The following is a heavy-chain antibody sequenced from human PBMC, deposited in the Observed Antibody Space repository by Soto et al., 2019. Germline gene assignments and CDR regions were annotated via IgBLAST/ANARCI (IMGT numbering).Heavy chain of an antibody. J-gene: IGHJ5*02. V-gene: IGHV4-39*01. CDR1: GGSISSSRYY. CDR3: ARVVVAATLSSDNGFDP. Sequence: SETLSLACTVSGGSISSSRYYWGWIRQPPGKGLEWIGSIYYSGSTYYNPSSKSRVTISVDTSKNQFSLKLGSVTAADTAVYYCARVVVAATLSSDNGFDPWGQGTLVTVSS. D-gene: IGHD2-15*01. CDR2: IYYSGST.